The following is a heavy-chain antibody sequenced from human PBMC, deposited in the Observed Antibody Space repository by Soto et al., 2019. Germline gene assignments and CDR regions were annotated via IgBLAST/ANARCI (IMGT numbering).Heavy chain of an antibody. CDR2: ISPYNGDT. CDR1: GYTFTTYG. CDR3: ARALSMAQYYYYMDV. V-gene: IGHV1-18*01. J-gene: IGHJ6*03. Sequence: QVQLVQSGPEVKKPGASVKVSCKASGYTFTTYGISWVRQAPGQGLEWMGWISPYNGDTHYAERFQGRLAMTPDTSATSAYMELRTLSSVDRAVYFCARALSMAQYYYYMDVWGKGTTATVSS.